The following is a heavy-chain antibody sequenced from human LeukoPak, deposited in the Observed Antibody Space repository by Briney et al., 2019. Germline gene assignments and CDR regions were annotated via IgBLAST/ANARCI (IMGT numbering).Heavy chain of an antibody. CDR2: INTYTGNT. Sequence: ASVKVSCKASGYTFTSYGVSWVRQAPGQGPEWMGWINTYTGNTNYAHMLQGRVTMTTDTSTSTAYMELRSLRSDDTAVYYCARVHPAGMGGDYYYGMDGWGQGTTVTVSS. J-gene: IGHJ6*01. D-gene: IGHD6-13*01. CDR1: GYTFTSYG. V-gene: IGHV1-18*01. CDR3: ARVHPAGMGGDYYYGMDG.